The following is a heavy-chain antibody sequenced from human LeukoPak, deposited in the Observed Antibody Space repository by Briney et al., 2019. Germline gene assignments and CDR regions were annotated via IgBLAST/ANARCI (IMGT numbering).Heavy chain of an antibody. CDR2: IRYDGSNK. D-gene: IGHD3-10*01. CDR3: ARDAGSRYYGSGSYYD. V-gene: IGHV3-30*02. Sequence: PGGSLRLSCAASGFTFSSYGMHWVRQAPGKGLEWVAFIRYDGSNKYYADSVKGRFTISRDNSKNTLYLQMNSLRAEDTAVYYCARDAGSRYYGSGSYYDWGQGTLVTVSS. J-gene: IGHJ4*02. CDR1: GFTFSSYG.